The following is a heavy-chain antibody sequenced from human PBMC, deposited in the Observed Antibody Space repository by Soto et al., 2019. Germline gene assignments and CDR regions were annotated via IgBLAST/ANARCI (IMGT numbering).Heavy chain of an antibody. CDR1: VFTISNYW. Sequence: GWSLRLSCASSVFTISNYWMIWVRQAPGKGLEWLANIKQDGSEKYYVDSVKGRFTISRDDAKNSLFLQMNSLRVEDTAVYYCARSVGATYDMDVWGQGTTVTVSS. CDR3: ARSVGATYDMDV. J-gene: IGHJ6*03. D-gene: IGHD1-26*01. V-gene: IGHV3-7*03. CDR2: IKQDGSEK.